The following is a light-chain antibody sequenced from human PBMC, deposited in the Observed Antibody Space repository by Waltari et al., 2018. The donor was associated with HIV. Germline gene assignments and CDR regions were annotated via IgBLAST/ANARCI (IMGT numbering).Light chain of an antibody. V-gene: IGLV1-44*01. CDR3: SVWDVTLNGLV. CDR2: SNT. J-gene: IGLJ2*01. Sequence: QPLLTQSPSASGTPGQRVNISCFGTRSNIGSRSVNWYQHFPGTPPKLLIFSNTERPSGVPDRFSGSKSGTSASLAITGLHSQDEADYYCSVWDVTLNGLVFGGGTRLSVL. CDR1: RSNIGSRS.